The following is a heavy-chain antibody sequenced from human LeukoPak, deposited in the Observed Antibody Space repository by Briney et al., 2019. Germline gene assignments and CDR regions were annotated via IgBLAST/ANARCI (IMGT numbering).Heavy chain of an antibody. CDR2: IADSGGNT. J-gene: IGHJ4*02. CDR1: GFTFNMYG. Sequence: GGSLRLSCAASGFTFNMYGMGWVRQAPGKWPEWVAAIADSGGNTYYADSVKGRFTISRDNSRNTLSLQMYSLRAEDTAVYYCAKGHNNYYFTIDYWGQGTLVTVSS. V-gene: IGHV3-23*01. CDR3: AKGHNNYYFTIDY. D-gene: IGHD2/OR15-2a*01.